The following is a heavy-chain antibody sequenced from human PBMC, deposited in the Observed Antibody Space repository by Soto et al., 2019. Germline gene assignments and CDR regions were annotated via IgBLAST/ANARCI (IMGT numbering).Heavy chain of an antibody. Sequence: QVQMVESGGGVVQPGRSLRLSCAASGFSFSAYGLHWVRQAPRKGLEWLAVISNDGRNTYYADSVKGRFTISRDNSKDTLFLQMNSLRGEDTAIYYCAKVIRADSTSSNFYYYSAMDVWGQGTTVTVSS. V-gene: IGHV3-30*18. J-gene: IGHJ6*02. CDR3: AKVIRADSTSSNFYYYSAMDV. D-gene: IGHD6-6*01. CDR2: ISNDGRNT. CDR1: GFSFSAYG.